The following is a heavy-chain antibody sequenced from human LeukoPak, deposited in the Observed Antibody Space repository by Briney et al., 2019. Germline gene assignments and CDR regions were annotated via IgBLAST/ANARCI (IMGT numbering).Heavy chain of an antibody. CDR1: GFTLSSVW. Sequence: LGGSLRLSCAASGFTLSSVWMRWVRLAPGKGLEWVAGISLNGGATGYADSVKGRFTISRDNAKNSLYLQMNSLRAEDTALYYCVRSITMFQYWGQGTLVTVSS. J-gene: IGHJ1*01. V-gene: IGHV3-20*04. D-gene: IGHD3-10*02. CDR3: VRSITMFQY. CDR2: ISLNGGAT.